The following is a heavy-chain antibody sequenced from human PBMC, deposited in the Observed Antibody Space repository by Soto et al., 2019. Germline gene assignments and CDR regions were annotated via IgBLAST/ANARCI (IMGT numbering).Heavy chain of an antibody. CDR1: GGSFSGYY. Sequence: SETLSLTCAVYGGSFSGYYWSWIRQPPGKGLEWIGEINHSGSTNYNPSLKSRVTISVDTSKNQFSLKLSSVTAADTAVYYCARGAPQEGNYYYNMDVGGKGTTVTVSS. CDR3: ARGAPQEGNYYYNMDV. J-gene: IGHJ6*03. V-gene: IGHV4-34*01. CDR2: INHSGST.